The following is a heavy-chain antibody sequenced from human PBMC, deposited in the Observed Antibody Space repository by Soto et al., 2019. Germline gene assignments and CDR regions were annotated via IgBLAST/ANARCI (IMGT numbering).Heavy chain of an antibody. J-gene: IGHJ6*02. Sequence: SAKVSSKAPGYRFTGYYRHWPRQAPEQGLEWMGWINPNSGGTNYAQKFQGRVTLTRDTSISTAYMELSRLRSDDTAVYYCARGAVLRYFDWLLTSYYYGMDVWGQGTTVTVSS. D-gene: IGHD3-9*01. V-gene: IGHV1-2*02. CDR2: INPNSGGT. CDR1: GYRFTGYY. CDR3: ARGAVLRYFDWLLTSYYYGMDV.